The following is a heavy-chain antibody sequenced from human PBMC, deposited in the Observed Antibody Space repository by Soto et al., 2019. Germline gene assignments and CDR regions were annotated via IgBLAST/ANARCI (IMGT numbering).Heavy chain of an antibody. CDR1: RFTFSYYA. V-gene: IGHV3-30-3*01. Sequence: GSLRLSCAASRFTFSYYAMHWIRQAPGKGLEWMAVILSDGSKQYYAESVKGRFTISRDNAKNSLYLQMNSLRDEDTAVYYCARDDYDFWSGYYETKTFDYYYGMDVWGQGTTVTVSS. D-gene: IGHD3-3*01. CDR3: ARDDYDFWSGYYETKTFDYYYGMDV. J-gene: IGHJ6*02. CDR2: ILSDGSKQ.